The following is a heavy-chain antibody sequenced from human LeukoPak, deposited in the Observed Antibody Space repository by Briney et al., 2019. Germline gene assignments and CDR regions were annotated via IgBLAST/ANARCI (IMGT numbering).Heavy chain of an antibody. CDR2: MNPNSGNT. J-gene: IGHJ6*03. D-gene: IGHD1-26*01. CDR3: AKGYGWEASYYYYYMDV. CDR1: GYTFTSYD. Sequence: ASVKVSCKASGYTFTSYDINWVRQATGQGLEWMGWMNPNSGNTGYAQKFQGRVTVTRDMSTGTVYMELSSLRSEDTAMYYCAKGYGWEASYYYYYMDVWGKGTTVTISS. V-gene: IGHV1-8*01.